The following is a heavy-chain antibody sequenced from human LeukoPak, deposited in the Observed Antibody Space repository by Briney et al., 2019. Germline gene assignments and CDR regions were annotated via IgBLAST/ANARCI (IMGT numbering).Heavy chain of an antibody. J-gene: IGHJ5*02. Sequence: TPSETLSLTCTVSSGSISSSSYYWGWIRQPPGKGLEWIGSIYYSGSTYYNPSLKSRVTISVDTSKNQFSLKLSSVTAADTAVYYCARDDYSNFWFDPWGQGTLVTVSS. CDR3: ARDDYSNFWFDP. CDR1: SGSISSSSYY. D-gene: IGHD4-11*01. V-gene: IGHV4-39*07. CDR2: IYYSGST.